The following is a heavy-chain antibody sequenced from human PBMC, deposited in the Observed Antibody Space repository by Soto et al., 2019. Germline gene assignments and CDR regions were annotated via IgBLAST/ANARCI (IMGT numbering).Heavy chain of an antibody. CDR2: IYPDESDT. J-gene: IGHJ4*02. CDR3: ARLEWLSLAAWPER. V-gene: IGHV5-51*01. CDR1: GYSFTNYW. D-gene: IGHD3-3*01. Sequence: GESLKISCKGSGYSFTNYWIGWVRQIPGKGLEWMGMIYPDESDTKYSPSFQGQVTFSADKSINTAYLQWSSLKASDTAIYYCARLEWLSLAAWPERWGQRTLVTFSS.